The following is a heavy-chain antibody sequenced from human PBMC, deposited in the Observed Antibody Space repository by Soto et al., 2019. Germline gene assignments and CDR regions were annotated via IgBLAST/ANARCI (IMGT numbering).Heavy chain of an antibody. J-gene: IGHJ4*02. CDR2: ISGSNVRT. V-gene: IGHV3-23*01. Sequence: GGSLRLSCVASGFTFSTSAMSWVRQAPGKGLEWVSGISGSNVRTYYADSVKGRFTISREYSKNTLYLQMESLRAEDTAVYYCARGERQQQRDYWGQGTLVTVSS. D-gene: IGHD6-13*01. CDR1: GFTFSTSA. CDR3: ARGERQQQRDY.